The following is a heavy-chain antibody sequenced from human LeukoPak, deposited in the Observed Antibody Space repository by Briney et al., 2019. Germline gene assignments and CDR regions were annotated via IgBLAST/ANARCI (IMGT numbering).Heavy chain of an antibody. D-gene: IGHD6-6*01. J-gene: IGHJ4*02. CDR2: LDPEDGET. CDR3: VRGRTGSIATAGRY. Sequence: GSVKVSCKLSGSTLTEFSIHWVRQAHGKGLEWLGGLDPEDGETILSQKFQDRVALTADTSTSTAYMDMCRLRSEDTAVYFCVRGRTGSIATAGRYWGRGTLVTVSS. V-gene: IGHV1-24*01. CDR1: GSTLTEFS.